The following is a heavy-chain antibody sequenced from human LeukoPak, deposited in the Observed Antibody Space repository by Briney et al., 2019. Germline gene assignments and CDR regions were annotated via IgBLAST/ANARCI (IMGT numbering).Heavy chain of an antibody. V-gene: IGHV3-23*01. D-gene: IGHD6-13*01. Sequence: GGSLRLSCAASGFTFSNYAMNWVRQAPGKGLERVSSISGSGGSTYYSDSAKGRFTISRDNSKNTLYLQMHSLRAEDSAIYNCAKDRLAAAGTGSDYWGQGTLVTVSS. J-gene: IGHJ4*02. CDR1: GFTFSNYA. CDR3: AKDRLAAAGTGSDY. CDR2: ISGSGGST.